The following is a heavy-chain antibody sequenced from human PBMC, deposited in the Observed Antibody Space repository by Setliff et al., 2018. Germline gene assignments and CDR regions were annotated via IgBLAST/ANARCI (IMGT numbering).Heavy chain of an antibody. Sequence: PSETLSLTCTVSGASISSGTYYWAWIRQPPGKGLEWIGRIHYRGTTYYNPSLKSRVTMSVDTSKNQFSLNLYSVTAADTAVYYCARTSTGRYFDLWGRGTLVTVSS. D-gene: IGHD2-2*01. CDR3: ARTSTGRYFDL. CDR1: GASISSGTYY. CDR2: IHYRGTT. J-gene: IGHJ2*01. V-gene: IGHV4-39*01.